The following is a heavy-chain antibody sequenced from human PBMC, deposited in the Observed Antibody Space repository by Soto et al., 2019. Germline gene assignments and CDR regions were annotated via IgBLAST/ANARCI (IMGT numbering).Heavy chain of an antibody. V-gene: IGHV3-7*01. Sequence: GGSLRLSCAASGFTFSSYSMNWVRQAPGKGLEWVVFINLYGSRILYVDFVMGRFTISRDNAKNSLYLQMNSLRDEDAAVYYCVSGRGWLPDYWGQGTLVTVSS. CDR3: VSGRGWLPDY. CDR2: INLYGSRI. D-gene: IGHD6-19*01. J-gene: IGHJ4*02. CDR1: GFTFSSYS.